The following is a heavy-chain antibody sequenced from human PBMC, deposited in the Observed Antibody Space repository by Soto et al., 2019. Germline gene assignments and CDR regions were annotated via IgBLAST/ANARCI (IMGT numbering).Heavy chain of an antibody. D-gene: IGHD3-10*01. CDR1: GFTFRTYT. V-gene: IGHV3-21*01. Sequence: GGSLGLSCISSGFTFRTYTMNWVRQAPGKGLEWVSGIRGFSPYTFYAESVKGRFTISRDNARNSLYLQMNSLRAEDTAVYYCARDRGYDAHDYYYNAMDVWGQGTTV. J-gene: IGHJ6*02. CDR3: ARDRGYDAHDYYYNAMDV. CDR2: IRGFSPYT.